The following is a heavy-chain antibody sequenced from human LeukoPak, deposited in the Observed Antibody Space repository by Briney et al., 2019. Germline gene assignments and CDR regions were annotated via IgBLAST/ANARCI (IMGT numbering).Heavy chain of an antibody. CDR3: ARGTGCSGGSCYSDAFDY. D-gene: IGHD2-15*01. CDR1: GGSISSGGYS. CDR2: IYHSGST. J-gene: IGHJ4*02. Sequence: SETLSLTCAVSGGSISSGGYSWSWIRQPPGKGLEWIGYIYHSGSTYYNPSLKSRVTISVDRSKNQFSLKLSSVTAADTAVYYCARGTGCSGGSCYSDAFDYWGQGTLVTVSS. V-gene: IGHV4-30-2*01.